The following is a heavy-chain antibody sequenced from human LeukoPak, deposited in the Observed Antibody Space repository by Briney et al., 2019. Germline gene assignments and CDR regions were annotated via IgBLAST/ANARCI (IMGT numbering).Heavy chain of an antibody. CDR3: ARDLRQAESGKFTLGFYYYYMDV. Sequence: SETLSLTCTVSGGSISTYYWSWIRQPAGKGLEWIGRISTSGTINYNPSLKSRVTLSVDTSKNQLSLKMSSVTAADTALYYCARDLRQAESGKFTLGFYYYYMDVWGKGTTVTISS. CDR2: ISTSGTI. D-gene: IGHD1-26*01. J-gene: IGHJ6*03. CDR1: GGSISTYY. V-gene: IGHV4-4*07.